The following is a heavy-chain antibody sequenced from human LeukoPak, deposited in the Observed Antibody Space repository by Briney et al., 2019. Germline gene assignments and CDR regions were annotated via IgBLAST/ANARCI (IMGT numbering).Heavy chain of an antibody. CDR1: VFTFSSYS. J-gene: IGHJ5*02. CDR2: IPYHRTNK. Sequence: GGSLRLSCAASVFTFSSYSMHWVRQAPGKGLEWVAVIPYHRTNKYYADSVKGRFIISRDNSKYTLYLQMNSLRAEDTAVYYCATGYDTSGYPNWFDPWGQGTMVTVSS. D-gene: IGHD3-22*01. V-gene: IGHV3-30-3*01. CDR3: ATGYDTSGYPNWFDP.